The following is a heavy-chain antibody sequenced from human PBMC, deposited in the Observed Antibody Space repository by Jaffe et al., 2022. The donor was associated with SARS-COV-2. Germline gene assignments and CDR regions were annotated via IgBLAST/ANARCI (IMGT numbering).Heavy chain of an antibody. V-gene: IGHV3-30*18. J-gene: IGHJ6*02. CDR1: GFTFSSYG. CDR2: ISYDGSNK. Sequence: QVQLVESGGGVVQPGRSLRLSCAASGFTFSSYGMHWVRQAPGKGLEWVAVISYDGSNKYYADSVKGRFTISRDNSKNTLYLQMNSLRAEDTAVYYCAKVFLKAVAGISYGMDVWGQGTTVTVSS. CDR3: AKVFLKAVAGISYGMDV. D-gene: IGHD6-19*01.